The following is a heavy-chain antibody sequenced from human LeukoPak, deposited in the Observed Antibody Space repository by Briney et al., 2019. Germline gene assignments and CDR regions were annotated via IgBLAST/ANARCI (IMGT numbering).Heavy chain of an antibody. CDR2: INPNSGGT. D-gene: IGHD2-2*01. CDR3: ARDHQLLFDY. V-gene: IGHV1-2*02. CDR1: GYTFTSYG. J-gene: IGHJ4*02. Sequence: ASVKVSCKASGYTFTSYGISWVRQAPGQGLEWMGWINPNSGGTNYAQKFQGRVTMTRDTSISTAYMELSRLRSDDTAVYYCARDHQLLFDYWGQGTLVTVSS.